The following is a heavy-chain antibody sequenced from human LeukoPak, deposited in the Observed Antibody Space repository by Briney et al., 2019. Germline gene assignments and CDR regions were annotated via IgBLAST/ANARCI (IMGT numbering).Heavy chain of an antibody. J-gene: IGHJ4*02. V-gene: IGHV1-46*01. Sequence: ASVKVSCKASGYTFTSYYMHWVRQAPGQGLEGTGIINPNGGSTSYAQKFQGRVTMTRDMSTSTVYMELSSLRSEDTAVYYCAREDASGYDSLDYWGQGTLVTVSS. CDR2: INPNGGST. CDR1: GYTFTSYY. CDR3: AREDASGYDSLDY. D-gene: IGHD5-12*01.